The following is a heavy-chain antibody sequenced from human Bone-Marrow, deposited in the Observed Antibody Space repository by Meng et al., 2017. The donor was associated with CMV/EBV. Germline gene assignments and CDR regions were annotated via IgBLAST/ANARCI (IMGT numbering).Heavy chain of an antibody. CDR1: GFTFSSYE. CDR3: ARDMDYYGSGSYSGGYYYYYGMDV. D-gene: IGHD3-10*01. CDR2: ISSSGSTI. V-gene: IGHV3-48*03. Sequence: GGSLRLSCAASGFTFSSYEMNWVRQAPGKGLEWVSYISSSGSTIYYADSVKGRFTISRDNAKNSLYLQMNSLRAEDTAVYYCARDMDYYGSGSYSGGYYYYYGMDVWGQGTTVTVSS. J-gene: IGHJ6*02.